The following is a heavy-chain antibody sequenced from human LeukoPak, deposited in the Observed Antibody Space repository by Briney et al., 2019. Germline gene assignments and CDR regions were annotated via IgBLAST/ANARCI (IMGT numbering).Heavy chain of an antibody. V-gene: IGHV3-30*18. CDR3: AKESRGDIVVVPAALDY. J-gene: IGHJ4*02. Sequence: PGGSLRLSCAASGFTFSSYGMHWVRQAPGKGLEWVAVISYDGSNKYYADSVKGRFTISRDNSKNTLYLQMNSLRAEDTAVYYYAKESRGDIVVVPAALDYWGQGTLVTVSS. CDR2: ISYDGSNK. D-gene: IGHD2-2*01. CDR1: GFTFSSYG.